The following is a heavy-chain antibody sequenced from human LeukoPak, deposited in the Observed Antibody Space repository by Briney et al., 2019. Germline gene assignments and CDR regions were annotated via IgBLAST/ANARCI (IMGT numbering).Heavy chain of an antibody. Sequence: PGGSLRLSCAASGFTFSSYRVNWVRQAPGKGLEWVSSISSRGSNIHYADSGKGRFTISRDNAENSLYLQMTSLRAEDTAMYYCARGYSRGPDYWGQGALVTVSS. CDR3: ARGYSRGPDY. V-gene: IGHV3-21*04. D-gene: IGHD6-19*01. CDR1: GFTFSSYR. CDR2: ISSRGSNI. J-gene: IGHJ4*02.